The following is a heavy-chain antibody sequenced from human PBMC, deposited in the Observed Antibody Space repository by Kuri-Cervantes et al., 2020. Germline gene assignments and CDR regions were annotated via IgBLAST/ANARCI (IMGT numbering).Heavy chain of an antibody. CDR1: GYTFTSYD. CDR2: IIPILGIA. Sequence: SVKVSCKASGYTFTSYDINWVRQATGQGLEWMGRIIPILGIANYAQKFQGRVTITADKSTSTAYMELSSLRSEDTAVYYCASDGYNYLGHPFDYWGQGSLVTVSS. V-gene: IGHV1-69*04. J-gene: IGHJ4*02. CDR3: ASDGYNYLGHPFDY. D-gene: IGHD5-24*01.